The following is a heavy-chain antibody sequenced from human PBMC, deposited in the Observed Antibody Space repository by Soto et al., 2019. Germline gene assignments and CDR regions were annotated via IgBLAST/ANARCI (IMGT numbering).Heavy chain of an antibody. D-gene: IGHD2-15*01. Sequence: QITLKESGPTLVKPTQTLTLTCTFAGFSLSTRGEGVGWIRQPPGKALEWLALIYWDDDKHYSPSLETRVTITKDTAVNEVVLTMTNMGPVDTGTDFCARHVGGGNRAGCSTFRLDNWGQGTLVTVSS. CDR3: ARHVGGGNRAGCSTFRLDN. J-gene: IGHJ4*02. CDR2: IYWDDDK. CDR1: GFSLSTRGEG. V-gene: IGHV2-5*02.